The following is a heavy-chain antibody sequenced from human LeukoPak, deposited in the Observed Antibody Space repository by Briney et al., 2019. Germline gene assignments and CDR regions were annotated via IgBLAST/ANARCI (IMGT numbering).Heavy chain of an antibody. CDR1: GYTFTSYD. CDR2: ISVYKGNT. J-gene: IGHJ4*02. D-gene: IGHD3-3*01. Sequence: ASVKVSCKASGYTFTSYDINWVRQATGQGLEWMGWISVYKGNTNYAQKFQGRVTITTDTSTNTAYLELRSLRSGDTAVYYCARDVGSLYDFWSGYIDYWGQGTLVTVSS. V-gene: IGHV1-18*01. CDR3: ARDVGSLYDFWSGYIDY.